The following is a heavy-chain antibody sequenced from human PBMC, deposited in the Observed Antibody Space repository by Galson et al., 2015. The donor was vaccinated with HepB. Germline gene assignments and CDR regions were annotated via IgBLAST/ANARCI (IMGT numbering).Heavy chain of an antibody. V-gene: IGHV4-59*01. CDR3: ARALSGSYYVVASFHAFDI. CDR2: IYYSGST. CDR1: GGSISSYY. J-gene: IGHJ3*02. Sequence: LSLTCTVSGGSISSYYWSWIRQPPGKGLEWIGYIYYSGSTNYNPSLKSRVTISVDTSKNQFSLKLSSVTAADTAVYYCARALSGSYYVVASFHAFDIWGQGTMVTVSS. D-gene: IGHD1-26*01.